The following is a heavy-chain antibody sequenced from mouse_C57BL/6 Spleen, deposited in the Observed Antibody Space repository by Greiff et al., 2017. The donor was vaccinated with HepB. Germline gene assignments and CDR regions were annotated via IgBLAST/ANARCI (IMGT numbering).Heavy chain of an antibody. Sequence: EVKLMESGGGLVQPGGSLSLSCAASGFTFTDYYMSWVRQPPGKALEWLGFIRNKANGYTTEYSASVKGRFTISRDNSQSILYLQMNALRAEDSATYYCARYRGNYGYFDVWGTGTTVTVSS. V-gene: IGHV7-3*01. CDR1: GFTFTDYY. D-gene: IGHD2-1*01. J-gene: IGHJ1*03. CDR3: ARYRGNYGYFDV. CDR2: IRNKANGYTT.